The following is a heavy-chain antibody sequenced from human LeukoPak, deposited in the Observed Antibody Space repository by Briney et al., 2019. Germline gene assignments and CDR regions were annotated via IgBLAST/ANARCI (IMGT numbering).Heavy chain of an antibody. CDR1: GFTFSSYE. Sequence: PGGSLRLSCAASGFTFSSYEMNWVRQAPGKGLEWVSYISSSDGTIYYADSVKGRFTISRDNAKNSLYLQMNSLRAEDTAVYYCARDRSSSFDSWGQGTLVTVSS. D-gene: IGHD6-13*01. V-gene: IGHV3-48*03. J-gene: IGHJ4*02. CDR3: ARDRSSSFDS. CDR2: ISSSDGTI.